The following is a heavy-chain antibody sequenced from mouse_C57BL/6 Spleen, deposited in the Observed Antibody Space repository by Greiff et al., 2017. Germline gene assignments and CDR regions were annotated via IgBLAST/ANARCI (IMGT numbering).Heavy chain of an antibody. CDR1: GFNIKDYY. CDR3: TTTYYYGSSSHWYFDV. V-gene: IGHV14-1*01. D-gene: IGHD1-1*01. CDR2: IDPEDGDT. Sequence: EVMLVESGAELVRPGASVKLSCTASGFNIKDYYMHWVKQRPEQGLEWIGRIDPEDGDTEYAPKFQGKATMTADTSSNTAYLQLSSLTSEDTAVYYCTTTYYYGSSSHWYFDVWGTGTTVTVSS. J-gene: IGHJ1*03.